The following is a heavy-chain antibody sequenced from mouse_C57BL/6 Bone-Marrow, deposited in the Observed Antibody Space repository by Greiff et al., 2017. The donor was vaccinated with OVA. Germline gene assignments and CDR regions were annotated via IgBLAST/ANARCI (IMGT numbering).Heavy chain of an antibody. Sequence: VQLQQSGPGLVAPSQSLSITCTVSGFSLTSYAISWVRQPPGKGLEWLGVIWTGGGTNYNSALKSRLSISKDNSKSQVFLKMNSLQTDDTARYYCARNWGIYYDYAGYFDYWGQGTTLTVSS. D-gene: IGHD2-4*01. CDR2: IWTGGGT. CDR1: GFSLTSYA. V-gene: IGHV2-9-1*01. CDR3: ARNWGIYYDYAGYFDY. J-gene: IGHJ2*01.